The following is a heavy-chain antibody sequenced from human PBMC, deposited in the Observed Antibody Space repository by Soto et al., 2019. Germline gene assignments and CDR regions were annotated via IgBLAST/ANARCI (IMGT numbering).Heavy chain of an antibody. Sequence: ASVKLSCKASGYTFTSYGISWVRQAPGQGLEWMGWISAYNGNTNYAQKLQGRVTMTTDTSTSTAYMELRSLRSDDTAVYYCARESDFWSGYRDGYYYSYMDVWSKGTTVTVSS. CDR3: ARESDFWSGYRDGYYYSYMDV. J-gene: IGHJ6*03. V-gene: IGHV1-18*01. D-gene: IGHD3-3*01. CDR1: GYTFTSYG. CDR2: ISAYNGNT.